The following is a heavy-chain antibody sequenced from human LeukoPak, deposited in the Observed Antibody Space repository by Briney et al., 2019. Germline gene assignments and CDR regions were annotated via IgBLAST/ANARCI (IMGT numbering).Heavy chain of an antibody. D-gene: IGHD6-19*01. V-gene: IGHV3-15*07. CDR2: ILSKTSGGTT. CDR1: GFSFSNAW. J-gene: IGHJ4*02. Sequence: PGGSLRLSCAASGFSFSNAWMNWVRQAPGKGLEWVGRILSKTSGGTTDYATPVKGRFIISRDDSKNMLYLHMNSLQIEDTAVYYCAKHSSGWYEYYFDYWGQGTLVTVSS. CDR3: AKHSSGWYEYYFDY.